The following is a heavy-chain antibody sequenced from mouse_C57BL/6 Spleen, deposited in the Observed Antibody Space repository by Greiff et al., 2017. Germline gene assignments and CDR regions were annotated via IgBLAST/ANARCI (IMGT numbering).Heavy chain of an antibody. CDR3: AKKIGDYAMDY. J-gene: IGHJ4*01. Sequence: VKVVESGPGLVQPSQSLSITCTVSGFSLTSYGVHWVRQSPGKGLEWLGVIWRGGSTDYNAAFMSRLSITKDNSKSPVFFKMNSLQAYDTAIYYCAKKIGDYAMDYWGQGTSVTVSS. CDR2: IWRGGST. CDR1: GFSLTSYG. V-gene: IGHV2-5*01. D-gene: IGHD2-4*01.